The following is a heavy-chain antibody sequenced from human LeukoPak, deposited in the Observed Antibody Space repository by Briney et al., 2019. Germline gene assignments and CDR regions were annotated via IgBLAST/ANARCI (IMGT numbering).Heavy chain of an antibody. V-gene: IGHV3-9*01. CDR1: GPSFEAYA. CDR2: FSLDTDRI. J-gene: IGHJ6*02. Sequence: SLRLSCTVSGPSFEAYAMHWVRQGPGKGLEWVSGFSLDTDRIGYADSVKGRFTISRDKAKNSLYLEMNSLRVEDTALYYCTKDITAGGADVWGQGTTVTVS. CDR3: TKDITAGGADV. D-gene: IGHD2-21*02.